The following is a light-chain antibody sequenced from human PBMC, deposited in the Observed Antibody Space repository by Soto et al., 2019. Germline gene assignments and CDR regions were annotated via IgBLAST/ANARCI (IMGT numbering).Light chain of an antibody. Sequence: DIQMTQSPSSLSASVGDRVTITCRASQGISTYLGWYQQKPGKTPTSLIYSASSLQSGVPSKFSGSGSGTDFTLTISDMQPDDFATYYCQQYYRYPRTFGQGTKVEIK. CDR1: QGISTY. J-gene: IGKJ1*01. V-gene: IGKV1-16*02. CDR3: QQYYRYPRT. CDR2: SAS.